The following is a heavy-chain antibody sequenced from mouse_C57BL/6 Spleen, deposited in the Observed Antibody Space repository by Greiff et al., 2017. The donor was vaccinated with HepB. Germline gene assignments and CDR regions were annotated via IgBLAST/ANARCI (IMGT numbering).Heavy chain of an antibody. D-gene: IGHD1-1*02. Sequence: VQLQQSGPELVKPGASVKISCKASGYTFTDYYMNWVKQSHGKSLEWIGDINPNNGGTSYNQKFKGKATLTVDKSSSTAYMELRSLTSEDSAVYYCARIGIWFAYWGQGTLVTVSA. J-gene: IGHJ3*01. V-gene: IGHV1-26*01. CDR3: ARIGIWFAY. CDR2: INPNNGGT. CDR1: GYTFTDYY.